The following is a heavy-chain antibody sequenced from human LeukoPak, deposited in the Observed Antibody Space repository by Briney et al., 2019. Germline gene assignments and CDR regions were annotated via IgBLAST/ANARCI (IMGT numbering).Heavy chain of an antibody. CDR3: ARDRGWQTFDY. CDR2: ISYDGSNK. CDR1: GFTFSSYA. J-gene: IGHJ4*02. Sequence: QTGGSLRLSCAASGFTFSSYAMHWVRQAPGKGLEWVAVISYDGSNKYYADSVKGRFTISRDNSKNTLYLQMNSLRAEDTAVYYCARDRGWQTFDYWGQGSQVTVSS. D-gene: IGHD6-19*01. V-gene: IGHV3-30-3*01.